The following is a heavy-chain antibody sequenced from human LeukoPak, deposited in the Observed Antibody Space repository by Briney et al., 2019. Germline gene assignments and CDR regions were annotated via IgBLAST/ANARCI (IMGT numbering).Heavy chain of an antibody. CDR2: ISGSGGTT. Sequence: GGSLRLSCAASGFTFNSNAMSWVRQSPGKGLEWVSAISGSGGTTYYADSVKGRFTISRDNSKSTVYVQMNSLRAEDTAVYYCVRETTSNCGAFDLWGQGTLVTVSS. CDR1: GFTFNSNA. J-gene: IGHJ3*01. D-gene: IGHD2-21*01. CDR3: VRETTSNCGAFDL. V-gene: IGHV3-23*01.